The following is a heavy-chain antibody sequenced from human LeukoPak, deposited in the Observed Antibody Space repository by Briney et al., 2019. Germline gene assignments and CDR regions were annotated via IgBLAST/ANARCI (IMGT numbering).Heavy chain of an antibody. J-gene: IGHJ4*02. CDR2: IYYSGST. CDR1: GGSISSSSYY. V-gene: IGHV4-39*07. Sequence: SETLSLTCTVSGGSISSSSYYWGWIRQPPGKGLEWIGSIYYSGSTYYNPSLKSRVTISVDTSKNQLSLKLSSVTAADTAVYYCARSRQQLVNYWGQGTLVTVSS. D-gene: IGHD6-13*01. CDR3: ARSRQQLVNY.